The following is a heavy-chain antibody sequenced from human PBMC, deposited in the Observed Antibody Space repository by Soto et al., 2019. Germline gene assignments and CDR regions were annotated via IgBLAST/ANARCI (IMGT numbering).Heavy chain of an antibody. Sequence: ASVKVSCKASGYTFTGYYMHWVRQAPGQGLEWMGWINPNSGGTNYAQKFQGWVTMTRDTSISTAYMELSRLRSDDTAVYYCARGGGSYGYYFDYWGQGTLVTVSS. J-gene: IGHJ4*02. CDR3: ARGGGSYGYYFDY. V-gene: IGHV1-2*04. D-gene: IGHD1-26*01. CDR2: INPNSGGT. CDR1: GYTFTGYY.